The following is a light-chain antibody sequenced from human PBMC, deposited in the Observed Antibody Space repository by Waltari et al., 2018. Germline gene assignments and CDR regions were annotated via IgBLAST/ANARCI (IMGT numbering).Light chain of an antibody. CDR1: QGIANS. V-gene: IGKV1-NL1*01. CDR3: QQYYNTPWT. J-gene: IGKJ1*01. CDR2: AAS. Sequence: DILMTQSPSSLSASVGDRVTITCRASQGIANSLAWYQQKLGQAPKLLLYAASRLESGVPSRYSGSGSGTDYTLTISSLQPEDFATYYCQQYYNTPWTFGQGTKVEIK.